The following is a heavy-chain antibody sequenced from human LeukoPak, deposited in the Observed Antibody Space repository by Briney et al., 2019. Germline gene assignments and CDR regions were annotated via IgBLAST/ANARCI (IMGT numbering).Heavy chain of an antibody. CDR3: ARKSGYTYSFDY. D-gene: IGHD5-18*01. J-gene: IGHJ4*02. V-gene: IGHV1-2*02. Sequence: GASVKVSCKASGYTFTGYYMHWVRQAPGQGLEWMGWISPYSGGTTYAQNFQGRVTMTRDTSISTAYMELSSLTSDDTAVYYCARKSGYTYSFDYWGQGALVTVSS. CDR2: ISPYSGGT. CDR1: GYTFTGYY.